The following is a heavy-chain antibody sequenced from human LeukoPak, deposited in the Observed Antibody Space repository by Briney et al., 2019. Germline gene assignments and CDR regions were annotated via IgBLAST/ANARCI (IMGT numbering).Heavy chain of an antibody. CDR1: GFTFDDYA. CDR2: ISWNSGGI. D-gene: IGHD6-19*01. J-gene: IGHJ4*02. V-gene: IGHV3-9*01. Sequence: GGSLRLSCAASGFTFDDYAMHWVRQAPGKGLEWVSGISWNSGGIGYADSVKGRFTISRDNAKNSLYLQMNSLRAEDTALYYWAKGLGAVAGTFDYWGQETLVTVSS. CDR3: AKGLGAVAGTFDY.